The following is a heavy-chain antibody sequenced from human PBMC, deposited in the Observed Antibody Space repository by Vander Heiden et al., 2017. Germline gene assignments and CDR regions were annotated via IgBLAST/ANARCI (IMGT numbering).Heavy chain of an antibody. V-gene: IGHV3-33*01. D-gene: IGHD1-1*01. CDR1: GFTFNNYA. CDR3: ARAESLTGTGCFDH. J-gene: IGHJ4*02. Sequence: QVQLVEYGGGVVQPGKSLRRSCAASGFTFNNYAMQWVRQAPGKGLEWVASIWYDGSDQRYVDSVKGRFSISRDNSKNTVHLQMNSLSVEDTAFYYCARAESLTGTGCFDHWGQGVLVTVSS. CDR2: IWYDGSDQ.